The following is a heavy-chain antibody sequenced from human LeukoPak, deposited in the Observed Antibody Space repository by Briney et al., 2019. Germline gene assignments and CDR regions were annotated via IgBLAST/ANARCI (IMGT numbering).Heavy chain of an antibody. J-gene: IGHJ4*02. Sequence: ASVKVSCKTSGYTFTDYYTHWVRQAPGQGLEWMGRIDPNSGGTNYEQKFQVGVTMTRDTSISTVYMELSGLRSDDTAVYYCARVPGPHTTSRFHYWGQGTLVTVSS. CDR2: IDPNSGGT. CDR3: ARVPGPHTTSRFHY. D-gene: IGHD2-2*01. CDR1: GYTFTDYY. V-gene: IGHV1-2*02.